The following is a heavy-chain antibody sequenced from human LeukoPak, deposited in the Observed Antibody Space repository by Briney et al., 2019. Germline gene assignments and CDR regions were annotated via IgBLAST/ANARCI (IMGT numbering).Heavy chain of an antibody. V-gene: IGHV1-69*05. D-gene: IGHD3-10*01. J-gene: IGHJ4*02. CDR1: GGTFSNYA. Sequence: ASVKVSCKASGGTFSNYAICWVRQAPGQGLEWMGGIIPIFGTTNYAQKLQGRVTITTDESTSTAYMELSSLRSEDTAVYYCAKDGDEGCADYWGQGALVTVSS. CDR3: AKDGDEGCADY. CDR2: IIPIFGTT.